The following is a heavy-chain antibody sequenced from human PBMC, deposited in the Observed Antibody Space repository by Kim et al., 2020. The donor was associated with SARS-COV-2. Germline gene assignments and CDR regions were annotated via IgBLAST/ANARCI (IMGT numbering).Heavy chain of an antibody. Sequence: GGSLRLSCAASGFTFSSYEMNWVRQAPGKGLEWVSYISSSGSTIYYADSVKGRFTISRDNAKNSLYLQMNSLRAEDTAVYYCARATLPSGFFQYYYDSSGQGAFDIWGQGTMVTVSS. CDR1: GFTFSSYE. V-gene: IGHV3-48*03. J-gene: IGHJ3*02. D-gene: IGHD3-22*01. CDR2: ISSSGSTI. CDR3: ARATLPSGFFQYYYDSSGQGAFDI.